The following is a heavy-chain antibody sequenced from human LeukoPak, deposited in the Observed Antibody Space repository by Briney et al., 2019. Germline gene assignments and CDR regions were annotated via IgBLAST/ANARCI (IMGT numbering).Heavy chain of an antibody. CDR1: GGSISSYY. D-gene: IGHD3-10*01. V-gene: IGHV4-59*12. Sequence: PSETLSLTCTVSGGSISSYYWSWIRQPPGKGLEWIGYIYYSGSTNYNPSLKSRVTISVDTSKNQFSLKLSSVTAADTAVYYCARDQTNNYYGSGSYDYWGQGTLVTVSS. J-gene: IGHJ4*02. CDR3: ARDQTNNYYGSGSYDY. CDR2: IYYSGST.